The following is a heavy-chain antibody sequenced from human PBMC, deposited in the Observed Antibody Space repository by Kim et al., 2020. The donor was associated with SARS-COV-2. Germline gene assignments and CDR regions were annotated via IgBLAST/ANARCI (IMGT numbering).Heavy chain of an antibody. V-gene: IGHV3-23*01. Sequence: YYADTVKNRVTISRDNSKNTLYLQLYSLRAEDAAVYYCARDRSGWYYFDYWGQGALVTVSS. CDR3: ARDRSGWYYFDY. D-gene: IGHD6-19*01. J-gene: IGHJ4*02.